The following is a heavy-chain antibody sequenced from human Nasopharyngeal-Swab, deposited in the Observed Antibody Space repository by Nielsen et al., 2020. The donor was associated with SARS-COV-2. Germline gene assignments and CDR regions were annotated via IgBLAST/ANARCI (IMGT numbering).Heavy chain of an antibody. D-gene: IGHD4-11*01. CDR1: GYTFTSYD. J-gene: IGHJ4*02. CDR2: IIPILGIA. Sequence: SVKVSCKASGYTFTSYDINWVRQAPGQGLEWMGGIIPILGIANYAQKFQGRVTITADKSTSTAYMELSSLRSEDTAVYYCARGVRVTTHIDYWGQGTLVTVSS. CDR3: ARGVRVTTHIDY. V-gene: IGHV1-69*10.